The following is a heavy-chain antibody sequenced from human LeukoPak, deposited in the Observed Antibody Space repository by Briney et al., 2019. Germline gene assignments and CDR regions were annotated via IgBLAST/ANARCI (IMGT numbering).Heavy chain of an antibody. V-gene: IGHV3-30-3*01. Sequence: GGSLRLSCAASGFTFSSYAMHWVRQAPGKGLEWVAVISYDGSNKYYADSVKGRFTISRDNSKNTLYLQMNSLRAEDAAVYYCARDLGRAVFDYWGQGTLATVSS. J-gene: IGHJ4*02. CDR3: ARDLGRAVFDY. CDR1: GFTFSSYA. D-gene: IGHD7-27*01. CDR2: ISYDGSNK.